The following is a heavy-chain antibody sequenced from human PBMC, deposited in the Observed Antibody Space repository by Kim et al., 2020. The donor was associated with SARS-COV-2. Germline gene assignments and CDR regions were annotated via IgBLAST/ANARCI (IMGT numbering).Heavy chain of an antibody. CDR1: GGTFSSYA. J-gene: IGHJ4*02. CDR2: IIPIFGTA. Sequence: SVKVSCKASGGTFSSYAISWVRQAPGQGLEWMGGIIPIFGTANYAQKFQGRVTITADESTSTAYMELSSLRSEDTAVYYCAREYYGSGSYYYFDYWGQGTLVTVSS. D-gene: IGHD3-10*01. CDR3: AREYYGSGSYYYFDY. V-gene: IGHV1-69*13.